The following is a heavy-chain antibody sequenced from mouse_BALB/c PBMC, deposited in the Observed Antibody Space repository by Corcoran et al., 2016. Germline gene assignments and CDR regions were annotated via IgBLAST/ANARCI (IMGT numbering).Heavy chain of an antibody. V-gene: IGHV1S136*01. CDR3: ATGDYVDY. D-gene: IGHD2-13*01. CDR1: GYTFTGYC. J-gene: IGHJ3*01. Sequence: EVQLQQSGPELVKPGASVKMSCKASGYTFTGYCMHWVKQKPGQGLEWIGFINPYNVGTRYNQKFTGKATVTSDKSSSTAYMELNSLTSEDSAVYYCATGDYVDYWGQGTLVTVSA. CDR2: INPYNVGT.